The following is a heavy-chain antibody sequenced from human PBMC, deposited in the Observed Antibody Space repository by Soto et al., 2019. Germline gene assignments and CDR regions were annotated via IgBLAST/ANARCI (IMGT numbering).Heavy chain of an antibody. Sequence: SETLSLTCAVYGGSFSGYYWSWIRQPPGKGLEWIGEINHSGSTNYNPSLKSRVTISVDTSKNQFSLKLSSVTAEDTAVYYCARSPVGYSYGSYWGQGTQVTVSS. CDR3: ARSPVGYSYGSY. CDR2: INHSGST. CDR1: GGSFSGYY. J-gene: IGHJ4*02. V-gene: IGHV4-34*01. D-gene: IGHD5-18*01.